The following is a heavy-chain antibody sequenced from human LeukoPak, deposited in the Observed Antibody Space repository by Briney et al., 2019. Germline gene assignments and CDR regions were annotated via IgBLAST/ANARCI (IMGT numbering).Heavy chain of an antibody. J-gene: IGHJ1*01. V-gene: IGHV3-9*01. CDR2: ISWDSGSI. D-gene: IGHD4-17*01. Sequence: GGSLRLSCAASGFTFDDYAMHWVRQAPGKGLEWVSGISWDSGSIGYADSVRGRFTISRDNAKNSLFLQMNSLRGEDTALYYCVKGGVTTLTTLQHWGQGTLVTVSS. CDR1: GFTFDDYA. CDR3: VKGGVTTLTTLQH.